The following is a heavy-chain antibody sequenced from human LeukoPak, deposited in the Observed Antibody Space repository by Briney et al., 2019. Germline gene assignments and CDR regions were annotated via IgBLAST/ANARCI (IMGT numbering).Heavy chain of an antibody. CDR3: ARCVTGWPNWFAP. Sequence: GGSLRLSCVGSGFRFSRYAMSWVRQAPGKGLEWVATIHYIRDGPYNADSVEGRFTISRDDSKNTVYLQMNSLRVEDTAIYYCARCVTGWPNWFAPWGQGTLVTVSS. D-gene: IGHD6-19*01. J-gene: IGHJ5*02. CDR1: GFRFSRYA. CDR2: IHYIRDGP. V-gene: IGHV3-23*01.